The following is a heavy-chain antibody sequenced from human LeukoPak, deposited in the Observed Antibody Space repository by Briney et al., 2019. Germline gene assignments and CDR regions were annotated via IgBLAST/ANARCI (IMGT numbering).Heavy chain of an antibody. D-gene: IGHD2-2*01. Sequence: PGGSLRLSCAASGFTFSSYEMNWVRQAPGKGLEWVSYISSSGSTIYYADSVKGRFTISRDNAKNSLYLQMNSLRAEDTAVYYCARGVVVVPAGYYYYYMDVWGKGTTVTISS. CDR3: ARGVVVVPAGYYYYYMDV. CDR2: ISSSGSTI. J-gene: IGHJ6*03. CDR1: GFTFSSYE. V-gene: IGHV3-48*03.